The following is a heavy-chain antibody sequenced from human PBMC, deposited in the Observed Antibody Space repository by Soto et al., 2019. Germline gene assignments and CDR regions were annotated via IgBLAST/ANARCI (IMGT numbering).Heavy chain of an antibody. CDR2: ISSSDSII. D-gene: IGHD3-22*01. V-gene: IGHV3-11*01. J-gene: IGHJ4*02. Sequence: GGSLRLSCAASGFTFSDYYMSWIRQAPGKGLEWVSYISSSDSIIYYADSVKGRFTISRDNAKNSLYLQMNSLRAEDTAVYYCARDLGYYDSSGYFDYWAQGTLVTVSS. CDR3: ARDLGYYDSSGYFDY. CDR1: GFTFSDYY.